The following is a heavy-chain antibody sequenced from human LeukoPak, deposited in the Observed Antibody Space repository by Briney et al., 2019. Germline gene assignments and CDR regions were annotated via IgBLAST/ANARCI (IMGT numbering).Heavy chain of an antibody. J-gene: IGHJ4*02. CDR1: GFTFSSYA. V-gene: IGHV3-30-3*01. CDR3: ARVSSWGWLQAPVDY. D-gene: IGHD5-24*01. CDR2: ISYDGSNK. Sequence: PGGSLRLSCAASGFTFSSYAMHWVRQAPGKGLEWVAVISYDGSNKYYADSVKGRFTISRDNSKNTLYLQMNSLRAEDTAVYYCARVSSWGWLQAPVDYWGQGTLVTVSS.